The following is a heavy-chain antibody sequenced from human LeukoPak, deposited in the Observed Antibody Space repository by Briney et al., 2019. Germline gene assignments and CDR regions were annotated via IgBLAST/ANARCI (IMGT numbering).Heavy chain of an antibody. Sequence: VGSLRLSCAASGCTFSSYAMSWVRQAPGKGLEGVSVIYSGVSTYYADSVKGRFTISRDNSKNTLYLQMNSLRAEHTAVYYCARESITYGSGSYYKRRMYAFDIWGQGTMVTVSS. V-gene: IGHV3-53*01. D-gene: IGHD3-10*01. CDR2: IYSGVST. CDR1: GCTFSSYA. J-gene: IGHJ3*02. CDR3: ARESITYGSGSYYKRRMYAFDI.